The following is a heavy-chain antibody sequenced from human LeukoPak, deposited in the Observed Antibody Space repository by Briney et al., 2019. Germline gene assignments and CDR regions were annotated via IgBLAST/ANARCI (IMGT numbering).Heavy chain of an antibody. D-gene: IGHD3-22*01. CDR3: ARKRVWFDSSGYLDHEAAFDI. J-gene: IGHJ3*02. Sequence: SETLSLTCTVSGGSLSSGGSYWRWIRQHPGKGLERIVYFYYSGRTYYNPSLKSRLTISVYPANTQFSLKLRSVTAADTDVYYCARKRVWFDSSGYLDHEAAFDIWGQGTMVTVSS. CDR2: FYYSGRT. V-gene: IGHV4-31*03. CDR1: GGSLSSGGSY.